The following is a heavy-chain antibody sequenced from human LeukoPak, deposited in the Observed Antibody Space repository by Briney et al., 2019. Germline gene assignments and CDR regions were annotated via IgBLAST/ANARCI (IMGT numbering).Heavy chain of an antibody. V-gene: IGHV3-64*01. CDR1: GFTFSSYA. D-gene: IGHD3-10*01. CDR3: ARDYYGSAFDP. CDR2: ISSNGGNT. Sequence: PGGSLRLSCAASGFTFSSYAMHWVRQAPGKGLEYVSVISSNGGNTYYANSVKGRFTISRDNAKNSLYLQMNSLRAEDTAVYYCARDYYGSAFDPWGQGTLVTVSS. J-gene: IGHJ5*02.